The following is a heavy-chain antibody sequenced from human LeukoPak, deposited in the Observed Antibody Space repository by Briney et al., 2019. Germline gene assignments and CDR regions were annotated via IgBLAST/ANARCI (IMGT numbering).Heavy chain of an antibody. V-gene: IGHV1-18*01. CDR1: GYSLTSYG. CDR3: AGSTVGATQSFDY. CDR2: ISAYNGNT. Sequence: SEHVPCKPSGYSLTSYGIIQVQQAPPPAREWMGWISAYNGNTNYAQKLQGRVTMTTDTSTSTAYMELRSLRSADTAVYYCAGSTVGATQSFDYWGQGTLVTVSS. D-gene: IGHD1-26*01. J-gene: IGHJ4*02.